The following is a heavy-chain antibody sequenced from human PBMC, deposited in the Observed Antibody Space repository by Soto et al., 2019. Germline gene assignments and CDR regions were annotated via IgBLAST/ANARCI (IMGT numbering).Heavy chain of an antibody. CDR1: GGTFSSYT. V-gene: IGHV1-69*02. CDR3: ARGHCSGGSCYSKNYYYYMDV. CDR2: IIPILGIA. D-gene: IGHD2-15*01. Sequence: QVQLVQSGAEVQKPGSSVKVSCKASGGTFSSYTISWVRQAPGQGLEWMGRIIPILGIANYAQKFQGRVTITAEKSTSTAYMELSSLRSEDTAVYYCARGHCSGGSCYSKNYYYYMDVWGKGTTVTVSS. J-gene: IGHJ6*03.